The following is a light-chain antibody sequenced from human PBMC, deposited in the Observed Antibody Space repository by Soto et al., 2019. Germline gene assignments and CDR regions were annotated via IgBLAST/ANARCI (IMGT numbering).Light chain of an antibody. J-gene: IGKJ1*01. CDR1: QSIHTS. Sequence: VLTQSPATLSLSPGERATLSCRASQSIHTSLAWYQQKSGKPPRLVIYDSTLRANGVPDRFGGSRSGTEFTLTINSLEPEDFAVYHCHQYGGSPPTFGQGTKVDIK. V-gene: IGKV3-20*01. CDR3: HQYGGSPPT. CDR2: DST.